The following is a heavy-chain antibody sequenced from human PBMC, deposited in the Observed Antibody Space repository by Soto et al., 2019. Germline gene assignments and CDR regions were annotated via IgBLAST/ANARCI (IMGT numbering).Heavy chain of an antibody. D-gene: IGHD3-22*01. V-gene: IGHV1-69*12. CDR2: IIPIFGTA. Sequence: QVQLVQSGAEVKKPGSSVKVSCKASGGTFSSYAISWVRQAPGQGLEWMGGIIPIFGTANYAQKFQARVTITADESTSTAYMELSSLRSEDIAVYYCARDRGPSSGYYPYWFDHWGQGTLVTVSS. CDR3: ARDRGPSSGYYPYWFDH. CDR1: GGTFSSYA. J-gene: IGHJ5*02.